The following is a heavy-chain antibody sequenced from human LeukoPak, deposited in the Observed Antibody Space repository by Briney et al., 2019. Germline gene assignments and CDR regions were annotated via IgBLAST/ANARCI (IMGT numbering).Heavy chain of an antibody. D-gene: IGHD2-2*01. CDR2: IIPIFGTA. J-gene: IGHJ1*01. CDR3: ATPKGYCSSTSCPSEYFQH. Sequence: ASVKVSCKASGGTFSGYAISWVRQAPGQGLEWMGGIIPIFGTANYAQKFQGRVAITTDESTSTAYMELSSLRSEDTAVYYCATPKGYCSSTSCPSEYFQHWGQGTLVTVSS. CDR1: GGTFSGYA. V-gene: IGHV1-69*05.